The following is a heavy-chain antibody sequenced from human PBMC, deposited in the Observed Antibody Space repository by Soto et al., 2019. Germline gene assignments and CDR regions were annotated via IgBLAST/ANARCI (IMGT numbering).Heavy chain of an antibody. CDR2: IYHSGST. CDR3: ARDFTDSSGPTLGMGV. V-gene: IGHV4-30-2*05. CDR1: GASISSGDYS. Sequence: PSETLSLTCAVSGASISSGDYSWSWIRQPPGKGLEWIGYIYHSGSTYYNPSLKSRVTISVDTSKNQFSLKLSSVTAADTAVYYCARDFTDSSGPTLGMGVWGQGTTVTVS. J-gene: IGHJ6*02. D-gene: IGHD6-19*01.